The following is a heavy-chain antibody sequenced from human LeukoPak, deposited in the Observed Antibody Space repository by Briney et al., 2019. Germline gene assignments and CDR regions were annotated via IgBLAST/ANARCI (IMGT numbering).Heavy chain of an antibody. J-gene: IGHJ6*03. V-gene: IGHV3-74*01. CDR3: ARGPTMITPAIRPYYMDV. Sequence: GGSLRLSCAASGFTFSSYWMHWVRQAPGKGLVWVSRINSGGSSTSYADSVKGRFTISRDNAKNTLYLQMNSLRAEDTAVYYCARGPTMITPAIRPYYMDVWGKGTTVTVSS. D-gene: IGHD3-16*01. CDR2: INSGGSST. CDR1: GFTFSSYW.